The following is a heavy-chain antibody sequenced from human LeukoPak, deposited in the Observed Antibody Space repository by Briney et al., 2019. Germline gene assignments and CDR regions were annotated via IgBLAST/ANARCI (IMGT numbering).Heavy chain of an antibody. CDR1: GFSFSDYN. CDR3: AKVGEQPHIVVVKEGPLGY. J-gene: IGHJ4*02. V-gene: IGHV3-23*01. Sequence: GGSLRLSCAASGFSFSDYNMNWVRQAPGKGLEWVSSISGSGGSTQYAASVQGRFTISRDNSKNTLYLQMNSLRAEDTAVYYCAKVGEQPHIVVVKEGPLGYWGQGTLVTVSS. D-gene: IGHD2-2*01. CDR2: ISGSGGST.